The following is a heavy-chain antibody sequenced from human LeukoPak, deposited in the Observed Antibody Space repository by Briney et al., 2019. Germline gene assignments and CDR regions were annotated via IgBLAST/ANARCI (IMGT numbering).Heavy chain of an antibody. J-gene: IGHJ4*02. CDR2: ISSSSSYI. V-gene: IGHV3-21*01. Sequence: GGSLRLSCAASGFTFSSYSMNWVRQAPGKGLDWVSSISSSSSYIYYADSVKSRFTISRDNDKNSLYLQMNSLRAEDTAVYYCARASGSYLDYWGQGTLVTVSS. D-gene: IGHD1-26*01. CDR1: GFTFSSYS. CDR3: ARASGSYLDY.